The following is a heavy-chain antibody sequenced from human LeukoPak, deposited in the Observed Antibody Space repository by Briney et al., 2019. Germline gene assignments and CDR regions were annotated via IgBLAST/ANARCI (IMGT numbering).Heavy chain of an antibody. V-gene: IGHV1-46*01. CDR3: ARGTPGYSSV. Sequence: ASVKVSCKAFGYTFTSYYVHWVRQAPGQGLEWMGIINPSGGTNYAQKFQGRVTMTRDTSTSTVYMELSSLRSEDTAVYYCARGTPGYSSVWCQGTLVTVSS. J-gene: IGHJ4*02. CDR1: GYTFTSYY. D-gene: IGHD6-19*01. CDR2: INPSGGT.